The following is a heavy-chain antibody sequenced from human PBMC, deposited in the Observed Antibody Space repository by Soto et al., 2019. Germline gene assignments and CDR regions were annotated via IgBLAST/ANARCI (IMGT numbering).Heavy chain of an antibody. V-gene: IGHV3-33*01. CDR2: IWWDGRNK. J-gene: IGHJ4*02. Sequence: QVQMVESGGGVVQPGRSLRLSCAASGFKFDSYGMHWVRQVPGKGLEWLAVIWWDGRNKYYADSVKGRFTISRDNSKNTLYLQMNSLRAEDSAVYYCARDPQGYYDSSAYLDYWGQGTLVTVSS. D-gene: IGHD3-22*01. CDR1: GFKFDSYG. CDR3: ARDPQGYYDSSAYLDY.